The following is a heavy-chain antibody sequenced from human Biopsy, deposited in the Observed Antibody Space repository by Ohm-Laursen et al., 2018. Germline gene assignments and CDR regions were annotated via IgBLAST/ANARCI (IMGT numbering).Heavy chain of an antibody. J-gene: IGHJ6*02. V-gene: IGHV4-34*01. Sequence: TLSLTCAVYGESFNGYYWSWIRQTLGKGLEWIGEINHSGRINYNPSLKSQVTISVDTSKNQFSLKVRSVTAGDTAVYYCVRGVDYYDPYHYYALDVWGQGTTVTVSS. CDR1: GESFNGYY. D-gene: IGHD3-22*01. CDR3: VRGVDYYDPYHYYALDV. CDR2: INHSGRI.